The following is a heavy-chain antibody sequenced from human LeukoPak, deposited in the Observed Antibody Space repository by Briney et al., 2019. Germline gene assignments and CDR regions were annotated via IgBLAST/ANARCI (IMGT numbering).Heavy chain of an antibody. V-gene: IGHV1-24*01. Sequence: GASVKVSFKVSGYTLTELSMHWVRQAPGKGLEWMGGFDPEDGETNYAQKFQGRVTMTEDTSTDTAYMDLSSLRTDDTAVYYCATGGSPVTRVDSGSYYFGYWGQGIMVTVAS. D-gene: IGHD1-26*01. CDR3: ATGGSPVTRVDSGSYYFGY. J-gene: IGHJ4*02. CDR2: FDPEDGET. CDR1: GYTLTELS.